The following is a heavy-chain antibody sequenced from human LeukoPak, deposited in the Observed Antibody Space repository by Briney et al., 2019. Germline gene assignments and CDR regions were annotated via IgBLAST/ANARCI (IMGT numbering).Heavy chain of an antibody. Sequence: GGSLRLSCAASGFTFSSYAMSWVRQAPGKGLEWVSAISGSGGSTYYADSGKGRFTISRANSKNTLNLQMNSLRAEDTAVYHCAKGGRGIAVNYYMAIWGKGPTVTVSS. CDR3: AKGGRGIAVNYYMAI. CDR2: ISGSGGST. J-gene: IGHJ6*03. V-gene: IGHV3-23*01. D-gene: IGHD6-19*01. CDR1: GFTFSSYA.